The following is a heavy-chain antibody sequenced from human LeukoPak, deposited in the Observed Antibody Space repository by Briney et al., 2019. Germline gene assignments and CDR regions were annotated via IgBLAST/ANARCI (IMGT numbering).Heavy chain of an antibody. J-gene: IGHJ4*02. Sequence: GGSLRLSCAASGFSFADEYMSWIRQAPGQGLEWVSYISNTGSYTNYADSVEGRFTISRDNTENSLYLQMNSLRTEDTALYYCAPETDYWGQGTLVTVSS. CDR1: GFSFADEY. V-gene: IGHV3-11*03. D-gene: IGHD1-14*01. CDR2: ISNTGSYT. CDR3: APETDY.